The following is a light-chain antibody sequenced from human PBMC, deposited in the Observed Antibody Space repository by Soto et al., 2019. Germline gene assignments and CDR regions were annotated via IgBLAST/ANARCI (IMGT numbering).Light chain of an antibody. J-gene: IGKJ5*01. CDR2: GAS. V-gene: IGKV3-20*01. CDR1: QSVSNNY. CDR3: QQSLTMPIT. Sequence: EIVLTQSPGTLSLSPGERATLSCRASQSVSNNYLAWYQQKPGQAPRLLIYGASNRATGIPDRFSGSGSGTEFTLTIADLQPDDFGTYYCQQSLTMPITFGHGTRLEIK.